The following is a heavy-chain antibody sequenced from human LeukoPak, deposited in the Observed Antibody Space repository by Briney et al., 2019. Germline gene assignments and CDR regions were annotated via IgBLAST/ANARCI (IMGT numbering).Heavy chain of an antibody. V-gene: IGHV4-59*01. D-gene: IGHD4/OR15-4a*01. CDR1: GGSISSYY. J-gene: IGHJ4*02. CDR2: IYYSGST. CDR3: ARRAGAYSHPYDY. Sequence: SETLSLTCTVYGGSISSYYWSWVRQPPGGGLEWIGHIYYSGSTNYNPSLKSQVTISVDTSKNQFSLKLSSVTAADTAVYYCARRAGAYSHPYDYWGQGTLVTVSS.